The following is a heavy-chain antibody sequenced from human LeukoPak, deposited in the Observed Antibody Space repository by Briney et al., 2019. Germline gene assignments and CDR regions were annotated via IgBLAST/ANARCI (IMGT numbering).Heavy chain of an antibody. CDR2: IYYSGST. CDR1: GGSISSGGYY. Sequence: SETLSLTCTVSGGSISSGGYYWSWIRQHPGKGLEWIGYIYYSGSTYYNPSLKSRVTISVVTSKNQFSLKLSSVTAADTAVYYCAREALGYGDDERRLGFDPWGQGTLVTVSS. V-gene: IGHV4-31*03. CDR3: AREALGYGDDERRLGFDP. D-gene: IGHD4-17*01. J-gene: IGHJ5*02.